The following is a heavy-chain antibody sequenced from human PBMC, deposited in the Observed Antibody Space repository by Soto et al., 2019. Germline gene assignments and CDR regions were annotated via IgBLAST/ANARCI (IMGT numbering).Heavy chain of an antibody. Sequence: QVQLVESGGGVVQPGRSLRLSCEAYGFTFSSYAMHWVRQAPGKGLEWVAVISYDGSNKYYADSVKGRFTISRDNSKNTLYLQMNSLRAEDTAVYYCAREGGLDSGSYFDYWGQGTLVTVSS. J-gene: IGHJ4*02. CDR1: GFTFSSYA. V-gene: IGHV3-30-3*01. D-gene: IGHD1-26*01. CDR3: AREGGLDSGSYFDY. CDR2: ISYDGSNK.